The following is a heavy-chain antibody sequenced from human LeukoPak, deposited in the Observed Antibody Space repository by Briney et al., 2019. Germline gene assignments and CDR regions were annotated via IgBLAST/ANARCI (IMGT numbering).Heavy chain of an antibody. Sequence: PGGSLRLSCAASGFTFNSYAMIWVRQAPGKGLEWVSGISGSGGDTHYAESVKGRFTISRDNSKNTLYLQMNSLRAEDTAVYYCAKDLYGGNPRALPQTYYMDVWGKGTTVTISS. V-gene: IGHV3-23*01. CDR2: ISGSGGDT. D-gene: IGHD4-23*01. CDR3: AKDLYGGNPRALPQTYYMDV. CDR1: GFTFNSYA. J-gene: IGHJ6*03.